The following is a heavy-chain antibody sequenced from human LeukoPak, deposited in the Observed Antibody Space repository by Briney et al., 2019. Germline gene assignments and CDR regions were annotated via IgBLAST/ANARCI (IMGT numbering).Heavy chain of an antibody. Sequence: SETLSLTCTVSGGSISSYYWSWIRQPPGKGLEWIGYIYYSGSTNYNPSLKSRVTISVDTSKNQFSLKLSSVTAADTAVYYCARGAHYDILTSDAFDIWGQGTMVTVSS. CDR3: ARGAHYDILTSDAFDI. CDR1: GGSISSYY. J-gene: IGHJ3*02. D-gene: IGHD3-9*01. CDR2: IYYSGST. V-gene: IGHV4-59*08.